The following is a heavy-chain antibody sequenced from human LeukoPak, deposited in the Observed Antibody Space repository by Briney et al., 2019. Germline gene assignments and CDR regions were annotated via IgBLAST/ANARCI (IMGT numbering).Heavy chain of an antibody. CDR2: IYYSGST. J-gene: IGHJ4*02. V-gene: IGHV4-39*01. D-gene: IGHD1-14*01. CDR3: ARQDRYNAGFDY. Sequence: SETLSLTCTVSGGSISSSSYYWGWIRQPPGKGLEWIGSIYYSGSTYYNPSLKSRVTISVDTSKNQFSLKLSSVTAADTAVYYCARQDRYNAGFDYWGQGTLVTVSS. CDR1: GGSISSSSYY.